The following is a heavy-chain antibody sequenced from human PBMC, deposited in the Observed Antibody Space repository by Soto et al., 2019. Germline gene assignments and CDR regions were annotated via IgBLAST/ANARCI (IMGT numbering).Heavy chain of an antibody. CDR3: ARDYDFWSGYMTYYYGMDV. CDR1: GFTFSSYW. D-gene: IGHD3-3*01. J-gene: IGHJ6*04. Sequence: GGSLRLSCAASGFTFSSYWMHWVRQAPGKGLVWVSRINSDGSSTSYADSVKGRFTISRDNAKNTLYLQMNSLRAEDTAVYYCARDYDFWSGYMTYYYGMDVWGKGTTVTVSS. V-gene: IGHV3-74*01. CDR2: INSDGSST.